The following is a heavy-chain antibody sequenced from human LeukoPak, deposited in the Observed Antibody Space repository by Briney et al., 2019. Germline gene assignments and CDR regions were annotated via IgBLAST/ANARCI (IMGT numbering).Heavy chain of an antibody. CDR2: IYPSDSYI. Sequence: GESLKISCKGSGYRFTNYWINWVRQMPGKGLEWMGRIYPSDSYINYSPSFQGHVTISTDKSISTAYLQWSSLKASDTAMYYCARQSTRNFDYWGQGTLVTVSS. V-gene: IGHV5-10-1*01. CDR3: ARQSTRNFDY. J-gene: IGHJ4*02. CDR1: GYRFTNYW.